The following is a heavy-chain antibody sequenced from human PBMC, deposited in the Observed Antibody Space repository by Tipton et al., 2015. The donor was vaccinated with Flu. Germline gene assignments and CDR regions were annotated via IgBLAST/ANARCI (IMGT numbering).Heavy chain of an antibody. J-gene: IGHJ4*02. V-gene: IGHV4-38-2*02. D-gene: IGHD1-26*01. CDR2: IHRTGNT. Sequence: TLSLTCSVSGDSIGSRYYWGWIRQPPGKGLEWIGNIHRTGNTYHNPSLKGRVTISVDTSKNQFSLNLSSVTAADTAVYYCARDLGAGGPEDSWGQGTLVTVSS. CDR1: GDSIGSRYY. CDR3: ARDLGAGGPEDS.